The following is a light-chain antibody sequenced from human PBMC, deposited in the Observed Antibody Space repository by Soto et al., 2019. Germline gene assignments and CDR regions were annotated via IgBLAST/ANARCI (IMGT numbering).Light chain of an antibody. J-gene: IGKJ1*01. V-gene: IGKV3-15*01. CDR3: QQYNNWPPWT. CDR1: QTIGSN. CDR2: GAS. Sequence: EIVMTQSPATLSVSPGERATLSCMASQTIGSNLAWYQLKPGQAPRLLIYGASTRATGIPARFSGSGSGTEFTLTISSLQSEDFAVYYCQQYNNWPPWTFGQGTKGDIK.